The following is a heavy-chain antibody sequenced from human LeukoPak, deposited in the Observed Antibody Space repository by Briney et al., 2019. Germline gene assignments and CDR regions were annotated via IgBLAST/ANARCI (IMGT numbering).Heavy chain of an antibody. CDR3: ARDNKRFYYYGMDV. V-gene: IGHV3-33*01. CDR1: GFTFSSYG. Sequence: GGSLRLSCAASGFTFSSYGMHWVRQAPGKGLEWVAVIWYDGSNKYYADSVKGRLTISRGNSKNTLYLQMNSLRAEDTAVYYCARDNKRFYYYGMDVWGQGTTVTVSS. D-gene: IGHD3-16*01. CDR2: IWYDGSNK. J-gene: IGHJ6*02.